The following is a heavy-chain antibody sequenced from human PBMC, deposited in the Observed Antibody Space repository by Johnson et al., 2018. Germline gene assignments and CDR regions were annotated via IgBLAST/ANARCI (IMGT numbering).Heavy chain of an antibody. CDR2: ISWNSGSI. CDR3: AKELYSSSYPPGMDV. D-gene: IGHD6-13*01. V-gene: IGHV3-9*01. Sequence: EVQLVETGGGLVQPGGSLRLSCAASGFTFSSYDMSWVRQAPGKGLEWVSGISWNSGSIGYADSVKGRFTISRDNAKNSLYLQMNSLRAEDTALYYCAKELYSSSYPPGMDVWGQGTTVTVSS. J-gene: IGHJ6*02. CDR1: GFTFSSYD.